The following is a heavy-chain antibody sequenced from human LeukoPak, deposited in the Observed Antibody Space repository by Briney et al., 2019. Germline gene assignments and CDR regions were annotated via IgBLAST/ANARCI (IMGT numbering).Heavy chain of an antibody. Sequence: ASVKVSCKASGYTFTSYDINWVRQATGQGPEWMGWMNPSSGNTGYAQRFQGRVSMTRDTSTTTAYLELSRLRSEDTAVYSCATHTYYYSSGSFAYWGQGTLVTVSS. CDR2: MNPSSGNT. CDR3: ATHTYYYSSGSFAY. V-gene: IGHV1-8*01. D-gene: IGHD3-10*01. CDR1: GYTFTSYD. J-gene: IGHJ4*02.